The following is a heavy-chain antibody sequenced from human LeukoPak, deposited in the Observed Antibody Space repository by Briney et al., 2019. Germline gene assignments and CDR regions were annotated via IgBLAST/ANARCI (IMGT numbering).Heavy chain of an antibody. D-gene: IGHD1/OR15-1a*01. CDR2: ISISGTTI. CDR1: GFTFSDYY. V-gene: IGHV3-11*04. CDR3: GRCAGTPQCYYYYYYMDV. J-gene: IGHJ6*03. Sequence: GGSLRLSCAASGFTFSDYYMSWIRQAPGRGLEWLSYISISGTTIYYADSVKGRFTISRDNAKNSLYLQMNSLRGEDTAVYYCGRCAGTPQCYYYYYYMDVWGKGTTVTVSS.